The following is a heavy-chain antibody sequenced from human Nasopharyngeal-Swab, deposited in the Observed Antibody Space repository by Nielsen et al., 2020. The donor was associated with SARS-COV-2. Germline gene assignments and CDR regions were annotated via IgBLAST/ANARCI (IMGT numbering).Heavy chain of an antibody. CDR2: INGVGTSP. V-gene: IGHV3-74*01. CDR3: ARVNELDDS. J-gene: IGHJ4*02. D-gene: IGHD3-3*02. CDR1: GFTFSNYW. Sequence: GGSLRLSCAASGFTFSNYWMHWVRQGPGKGLEWVSRINGVGTSPYYADSVKGRFTVSRDTAKNTVYLQMNSLRAEDTAVYHCARVNELDDSWGQGTLVTVSS.